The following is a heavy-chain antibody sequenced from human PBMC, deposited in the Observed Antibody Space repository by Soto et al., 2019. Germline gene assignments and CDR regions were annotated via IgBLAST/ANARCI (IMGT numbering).Heavy chain of an antibody. D-gene: IGHD2-15*01. J-gene: IGHJ3*02. Sequence: ASVKVSCKASGYTFTSYDINWVRQATGQGLEWMGWMNPNSGNTGYAQKFQGRVTMTRNTSISTAYMELSSLRSEDTAVYYCARGLSYCSGGSCYSVDAFDIWGQGTMVTVSS. CDR3: ARGLSYCSGGSCYSVDAFDI. V-gene: IGHV1-8*01. CDR2: MNPNSGNT. CDR1: GYTFTSYD.